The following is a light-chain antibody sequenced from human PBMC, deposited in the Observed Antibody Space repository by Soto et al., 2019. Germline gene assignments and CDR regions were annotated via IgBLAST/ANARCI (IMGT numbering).Light chain of an antibody. CDR3: QQYDNLPPL. CDR2: DAS. Sequence: DIQMTQSPSSLSASVGDRVTITCQSSQDISNYLNWYQQKPGKAPKLLIYDASNLETGAPSRFSGSGSGKDFTFIIISLQPEDIATYYYQQYDNLPPLFGQGTKLEIK. V-gene: IGKV1-33*01. J-gene: IGKJ2*01. CDR1: QDISNY.